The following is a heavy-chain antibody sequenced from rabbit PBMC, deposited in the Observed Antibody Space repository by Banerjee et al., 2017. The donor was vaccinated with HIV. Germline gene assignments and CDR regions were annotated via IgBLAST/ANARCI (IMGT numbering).Heavy chain of an antibody. Sequence: QEQLVESGGGLVKPEGSLTLTCTASGFSFTNKYVMCWVRQAPGKGLEWIACINTSSGSTVYATWAKGRFTISLDNAQNTVFLQMTSLTAADTATYLCARDLAGVIGWNFDLWGPGTLVTVS. D-gene: IGHD4-1*01. CDR3: ARDLAGVIGWNFDL. CDR1: GFSFTNKYV. CDR2: INTSSGST. V-gene: IGHV1S45*01. J-gene: IGHJ4*01.